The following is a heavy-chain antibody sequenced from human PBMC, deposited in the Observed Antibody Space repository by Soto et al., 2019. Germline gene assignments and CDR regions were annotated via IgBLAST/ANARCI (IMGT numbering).Heavy chain of an antibody. Sequence: GGSLRLSCAASGFTFSNAWMNWVRQAPGKGLEWVGRIKGKTDGGTTDYAAPMKGRFTISGDDSKNTLHLQMNSLKTEDTAMYYCTTASPKPVTNYYGMDVWGQGTTVTVSS. J-gene: IGHJ6*02. V-gene: IGHV3-15*07. CDR2: IKGKTDGGTT. CDR3: TTASPKPVTNYYGMDV. CDR1: GFTFSNAW.